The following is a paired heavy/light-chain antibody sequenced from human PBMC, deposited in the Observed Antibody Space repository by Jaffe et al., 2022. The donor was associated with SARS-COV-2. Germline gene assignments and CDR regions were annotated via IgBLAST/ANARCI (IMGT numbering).Light chain of an antibody. CDR1: SSNIGAAYD. CDR3: QSYDGGLGACV. Sequence: QSVLTQPPSVSGAPGQRVTISCTGSSSNIGAAYDVHWYQQLPGTAPKLLIYANSHRPSGVPDRFSGSKSGTSASLAISGLQAEDEADYYCQSYDGGLGACVFGGGTKLTVL. CDR2: ANS. J-gene: IGLJ3*02. V-gene: IGLV1-40*01.
Heavy chain of an antibody. J-gene: IGHJ5*02. D-gene: IGHD3-16*01. CDR1: GGSIVSSPYY. CDR3: TRHRMPAYDLQFDP. Sequence: QLQMQETGPGLVRPSETLSLTCNVSGGSIVSSPYYWAWIRQPPGKGLEWIGSVYYSGSTYDNPSLKSRATISVDISRNQFSLRLSSVTATDTAVYFCTRHRMPAYDLQFDPWGQGTLVTVSS. V-gene: IGHV4-39*01. CDR2: VYYSGST.